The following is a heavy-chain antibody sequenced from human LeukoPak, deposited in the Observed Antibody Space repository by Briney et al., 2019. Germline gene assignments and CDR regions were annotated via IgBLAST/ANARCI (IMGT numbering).Heavy chain of an antibody. CDR1: GFTFSSYS. CDR3: ARDYAYYDFWSGPDY. D-gene: IGHD3-3*01. J-gene: IGHJ4*02. Sequence: PGGSLRLSCAASGFTFSSYSMNWVRQAPGKGLEWVSYISSSSSTIYYADSVKGRFTISRDNAKNSLYLQMNSLRAEDKAVYYCARDYAYYDFWSGPDYWGQGTLVTVSS. CDR2: ISSSSSTI. V-gene: IGHV3-48*04.